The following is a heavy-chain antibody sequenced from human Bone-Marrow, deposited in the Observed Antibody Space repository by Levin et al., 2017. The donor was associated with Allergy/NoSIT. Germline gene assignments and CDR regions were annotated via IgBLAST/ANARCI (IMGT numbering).Heavy chain of an antibody. CDR2: IKSKTDGGTT. J-gene: IGHJ2*01. Sequence: SCAASGFTFSNAWMSWVRQAPGKGLEWVGRIKSKTDGGTTDYAAPVKGRFTISRDDSKNTLYLQMNSLKTEDTAVYYCTTDIYGDYVHWYFDLWGRGTLVTVSS. V-gene: IGHV3-15*01. CDR1: GFTFSNAW. D-gene: IGHD4-17*01. CDR3: TTDIYGDYVHWYFDL.